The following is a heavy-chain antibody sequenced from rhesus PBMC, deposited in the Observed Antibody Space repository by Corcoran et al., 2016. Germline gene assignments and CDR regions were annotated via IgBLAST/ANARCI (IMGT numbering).Heavy chain of an antibody. CDR3: ARFTSTTIRYFDL. J-gene: IGHJ2*01. Sequence: QVQLQESGPGLVKPSETLSLTCAVSGYSISSNYWSWIRQPPGKGMEWIGYIYGNSASTNYNPSLKNRVTISKDTSKNQFSLKLSSVTAADTAVYYCARFTSTTIRYFDLWGPGTPITISS. D-gene: IGHD2-2*01. CDR1: GYSISSNY. V-gene: IGHV4-147*01. CDR2: IYGNSAST.